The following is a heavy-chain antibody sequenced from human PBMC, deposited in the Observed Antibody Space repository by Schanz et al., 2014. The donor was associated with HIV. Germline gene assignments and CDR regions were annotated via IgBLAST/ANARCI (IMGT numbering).Heavy chain of an antibody. V-gene: IGHV3-NL1*01. J-gene: IGHJ4*02. D-gene: IGHD4-17*01. CDR3: YGDESGY. CDR2: ISGGGGKT. Sequence: QVQLVESGGGVVQPGRSLRLSCAASGFTFSGYGMYWVRQAPGKGLEWVSAISGGGGKTYYADSVKGRFTISRDNSRNTLYLQMNTLRAEDTAVYYCYGDESGYWGQGTLVTVSS. CDR1: GFTFSGYG.